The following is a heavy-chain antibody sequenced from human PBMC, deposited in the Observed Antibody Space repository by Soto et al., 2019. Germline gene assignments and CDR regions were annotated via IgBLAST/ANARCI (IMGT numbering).Heavy chain of an antibody. CDR3: ARGLGIAANWFDP. CDR1: GFTFSSYG. Sequence: QVQLVESGGGVVQPGRSLRLSCAASGFTFSSYGMHWVRQAPGKGLEWVAVIWYDGSNKYYADSVKGRFTISRDNSKNTLYLQMNSLRAEDTAVYYCARGLGIAANWFDPWGQGTRVTVSS. J-gene: IGHJ5*02. D-gene: IGHD6-13*01. V-gene: IGHV3-33*01. CDR2: IWYDGSNK.